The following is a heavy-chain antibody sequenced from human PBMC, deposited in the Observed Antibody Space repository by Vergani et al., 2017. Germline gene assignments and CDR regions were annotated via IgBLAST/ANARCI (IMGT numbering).Heavy chain of an antibody. V-gene: IGHV3-30*04. CDR3: AKPPGRGYCSSTSCPPGDY. CDR2: ISYDGSKK. Sequence: QVQLVESGGGVVQPGRSLRLSCAASGFTFSGYAMHWVRPAPGKGLEWVAVISYDGSKKYYADSVKGRFTISRDNSKNTLYLQMNSLRAEDTAVYYCAKPPGRGYCSSTSCPPGDYWGQGTLVTVSS. CDR1: GFTFSGYA. J-gene: IGHJ4*02. D-gene: IGHD2-2*01.